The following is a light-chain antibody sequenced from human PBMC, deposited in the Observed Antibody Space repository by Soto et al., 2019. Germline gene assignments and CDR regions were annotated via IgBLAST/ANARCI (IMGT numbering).Light chain of an antibody. CDR3: CSYAGSRTWV. V-gene: IGLV2-23*01. Sequence: QSVLTQPASVSGSPGQSITISCTGTSSDVGSYNLVSWYQQHSGTAPKLIIYEGSKRPSGVSDRFSGSKSGNTASLAVSGLQAEDEADYYCCSYAGSRTWVFGGGTKLTVL. J-gene: IGLJ3*02. CDR2: EGS. CDR1: SSDVGSYNL.